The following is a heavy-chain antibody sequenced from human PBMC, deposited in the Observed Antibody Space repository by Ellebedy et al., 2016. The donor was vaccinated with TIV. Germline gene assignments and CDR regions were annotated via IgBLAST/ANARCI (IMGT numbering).Heavy chain of an antibody. CDR1: GYTFTSYG. D-gene: IGHD3-22*01. V-gene: IGHV1-18*04. J-gene: IGHJ4*02. CDR2: ISAYNGNT. Sequence: ASVKVSXXASGYTFTSYGISWVRQAPGQGLEWMGWISAYNGNTNYAQKLQGRVTMTTDTSTSTAYMELRSLRSDDTAVYYCARDLTSYYDSSGYYFESHGYWGQGTLVTVSS. CDR3: ARDLTSYYDSSGYYFESHGY.